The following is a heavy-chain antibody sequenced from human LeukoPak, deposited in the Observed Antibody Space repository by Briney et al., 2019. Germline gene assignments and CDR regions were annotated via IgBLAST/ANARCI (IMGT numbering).Heavy chain of an antibody. D-gene: IGHD3-10*01. CDR3: ARWKSTHSGITMVRGVASKRYYFDY. CDR1: GGSFSGYY. Sequence: SSETLSLTCAVYGGSFSGYYWSWIRQPPGKGLEWIGEINHSGSTNYNPSLKSRVTISVDTSKNQFSLKLSSVTAADTAVYYCARWKSTHSGITMVRGVASKRYYFDYWGQGTLVTVSS. J-gene: IGHJ4*02. V-gene: IGHV4-34*01. CDR2: INHSGST.